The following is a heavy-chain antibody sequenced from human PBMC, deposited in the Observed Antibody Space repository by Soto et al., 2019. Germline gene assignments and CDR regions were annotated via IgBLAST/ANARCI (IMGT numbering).Heavy chain of an antibody. Sequence: GGSLRLSRVASGFVFSDHDMHWARLVSGKGLEWISEIGVAGDTYYPDSVKGRFTISRENARNSLFLEMTGLRAGDTAVYYYVRDRYHRSGSLFENCRPGTSLTLSS. CDR3: VRDRYHRSGSLFEN. J-gene: IGHJ4*01. CDR1: GFVFSDHD. CDR2: IGVAGDT. V-gene: IGHV3-13*01. D-gene: IGHD3-10*01.